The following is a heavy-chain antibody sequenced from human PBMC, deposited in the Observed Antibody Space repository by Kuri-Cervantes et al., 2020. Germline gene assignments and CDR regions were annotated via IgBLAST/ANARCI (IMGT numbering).Heavy chain of an antibody. D-gene: IGHD2-21*02. CDR2: IYYSGST. CDR3: AKLRAVTYYYYYYMDV. CDR1: GGSISSYY. Sequence: SETLSLTCTVSGGSISSYYWSWIRQPPGKGLEWIGYIYYSGSTNYNPSLKSRVTISVDTSKNQFSLKLSSVTAADTAVYYCAKLRAVTYYYYYYMDVWGKGTTVTVSS. J-gene: IGHJ6*03. V-gene: IGHV4-59*01.